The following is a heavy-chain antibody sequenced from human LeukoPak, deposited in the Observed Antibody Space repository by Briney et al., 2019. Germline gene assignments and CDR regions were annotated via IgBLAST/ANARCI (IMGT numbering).Heavy chain of an antibody. D-gene: IGHD5-12*01. V-gene: IGHV3-23*01. Sequence: GGSLRLSCAASGFTLRSYDMSWVRQAPGEGLEWVAATSGSGVNSYYADSVRGRFTISRDNTQNTLYLQMDSLRAEDTVLYYCAKEYSGYDFDYWGQGTLVTVS. CDR3: AKEYSGYDFDY. CDR2: TSGSGVNS. J-gene: IGHJ4*02. CDR1: GFTLRSYD.